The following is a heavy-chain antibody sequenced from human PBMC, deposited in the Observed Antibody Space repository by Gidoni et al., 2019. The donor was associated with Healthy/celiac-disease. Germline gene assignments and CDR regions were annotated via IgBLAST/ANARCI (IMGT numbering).Heavy chain of an antibody. CDR3: ARHGEMATIPDY. V-gene: IGHV4-59*08. CDR2: IYYSGST. CDR1: GRSISSYY. J-gene: IGHJ4*02. D-gene: IGHD5-12*01. Sequence: QVQLQESGPGLVKPSATLSLTCPGPGRSISSYYWSWIRQPPGKGLEWIGYIYYSGSTNYNPSLRSRVTISVDTSKNQFSLKLSSVTAADTAVYYCARHGEMATIPDYWGQGTLVTVSS.